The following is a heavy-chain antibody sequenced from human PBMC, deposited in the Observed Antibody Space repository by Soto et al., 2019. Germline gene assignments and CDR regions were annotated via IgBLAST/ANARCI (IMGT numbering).Heavy chain of an antibody. D-gene: IGHD5-18*01. CDR2: INQDRSEK. J-gene: IGHJ4*02. CDR3: ARWNSYGYYFDY. CDR1: GFTFSSYG. V-gene: IGHV3-7*01. Sequence: GGSLRLSCAASGFTFSSYGMHWVRQAPGKWLELVANINQDRSEKYYVDSVKGRFTISRDNAKNSLYLQMNSLRAEDTAVYYCARWNSYGYYFDYWGQGTLVTVSS.